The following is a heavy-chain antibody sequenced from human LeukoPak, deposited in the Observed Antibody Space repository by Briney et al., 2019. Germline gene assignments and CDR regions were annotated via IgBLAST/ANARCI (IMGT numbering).Heavy chain of an antibody. CDR1: GFSLSTSGVG. CDR3: AHRSHFDAFDI. CDR2: IYWDDDK. V-gene: IGHV2-5*02. J-gene: IGHJ3*02. Sequence: SGPTLVKPTQTLTLTCTFSGFSLSTSGVGVGWIRQPPGKALEWLALIYWDDDKRYSPSLKSRLSITKDTSKNQVVLTMNNMDPLDTATYYCAHRSHFDAFDIWGQGTMVTVSS.